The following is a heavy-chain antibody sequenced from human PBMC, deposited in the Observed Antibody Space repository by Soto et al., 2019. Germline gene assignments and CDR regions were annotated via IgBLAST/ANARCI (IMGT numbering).Heavy chain of an antibody. CDR2: VSGSGGST. CDR1: GFTFSSYW. CDR3: AKDLGVGATLDY. Sequence: GGSLRLSCAASGFTFSSYWMSWVRQAPGKGLEWVSAVSGSGGSTYYADSVKGRFTISRDNSKNTLYLQMNSLRAEDTAVYYCAKDLGVGATLDYWGQGTLVTVSS. V-gene: IGHV3-23*01. D-gene: IGHD1-26*01. J-gene: IGHJ4*02.